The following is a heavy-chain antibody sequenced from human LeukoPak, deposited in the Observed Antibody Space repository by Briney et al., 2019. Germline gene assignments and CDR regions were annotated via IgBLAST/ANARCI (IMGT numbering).Heavy chain of an antibody. J-gene: IGHJ4*02. D-gene: IGHD1-26*01. V-gene: IGHV3-23*01. CDR3: TKDSGTYFHYFDY. CDR1: GFAFSVYA. CDR2: INANSGTT. Sequence: GGSLRLSCTASGFAFSVYAMSWLRQPPGKGLEWVSTINANSGTTSYAASVRGRFTISRDNSKNTLYLQMNSLRAEDTAVYYCTKDSGTYFHYFDYWGQGTPVTVSP.